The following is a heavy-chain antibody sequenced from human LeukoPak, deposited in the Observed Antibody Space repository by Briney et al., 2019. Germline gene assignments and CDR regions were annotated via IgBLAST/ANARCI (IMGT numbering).Heavy chain of an antibody. J-gene: IGHJ3*02. Sequence: PSETLSLTCAVSGGSISSGGYSWSWIRQPPGKGLEWIGEINHSGSTNYNPSLKSRVTISVDTSKNQFSLKLSSVTAADTAVYYCARGLSSRAWFPIWGQGTMVTVSS. CDR3: ARGLSSRAWFPI. D-gene: IGHD3-10*01. V-gene: IGHV4-34*01. CDR1: GGSISSGGYS. CDR2: INHSGST.